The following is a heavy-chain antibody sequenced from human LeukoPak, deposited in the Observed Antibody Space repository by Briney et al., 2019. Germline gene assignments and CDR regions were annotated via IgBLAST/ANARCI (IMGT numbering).Heavy chain of an antibody. CDR2: ITSSSYI. V-gene: IGHV3-21*01. J-gene: IGHJ6*03. Sequence: GGSLRLSCAASGFTFSSYSMNWVRQAPGKGLEWVSSITSSSYIYYADSVKGRFTISRDNAKNLLYLQMNSLRAEDTAVYYCARDGGKDYYYYYYMDVWGKGTTVTVSS. CDR1: GFTFSSYS. CDR3: ARDGGKDYYYYYYMDV. D-gene: IGHD3-16*01.